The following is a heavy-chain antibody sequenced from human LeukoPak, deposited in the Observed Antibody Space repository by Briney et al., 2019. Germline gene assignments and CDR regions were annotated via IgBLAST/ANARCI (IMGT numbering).Heavy chain of an antibody. D-gene: IGHD3-3*01. J-gene: IGHJ4*02. Sequence: ASVKVSCKASGYTSTGYYMHWVRQAPGQGLEWMGWINPDSGGTKYAQKFQGRVSMTRDTSSSTAYMELSRLRSDDTAVYYCARAHDFWSGFYPVDYWGQGTLVTVSS. CDR3: ARAHDFWSGFYPVDY. V-gene: IGHV1-2*02. CDR2: INPDSGGT. CDR1: GYTSTGYY.